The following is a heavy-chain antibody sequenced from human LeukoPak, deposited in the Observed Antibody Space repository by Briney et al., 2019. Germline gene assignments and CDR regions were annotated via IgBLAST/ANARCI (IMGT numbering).Heavy chain of an antibody. V-gene: IGHV3-30*02. J-gene: IGHJ5*02. CDR1: GFTFSSYG. CDR3: AKDRYYYGSGIQNWFDP. CDR2: IRYDGSNK. D-gene: IGHD3-10*01. Sequence: GGSLRLSCAASGFTFSSYGMHWVRQAPGKGLEWVAFIRYDGSNKYYADSVKGRFTISRDNSKNTLYLQMNSLRAEDTAVYYCAKDRYYYGSGIQNWFDPWGQGTLVTVSS.